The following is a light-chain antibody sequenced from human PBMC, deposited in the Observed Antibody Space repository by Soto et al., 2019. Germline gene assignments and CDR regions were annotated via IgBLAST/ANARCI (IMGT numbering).Light chain of an antibody. J-gene: IGKJ2*01. Sequence: DIQMTQSPSSLAATVGDRVTITCRASQIISTYLSWYQQKPGKAPRLLIYAASTLLSGVPSRFSGSESGTDFNLAISSLQPEDFATYYCQQSYSAPYTFGQGTKLEIK. CDR3: QQSYSAPYT. CDR1: QIISTY. CDR2: AAS. V-gene: IGKV1-39*01.